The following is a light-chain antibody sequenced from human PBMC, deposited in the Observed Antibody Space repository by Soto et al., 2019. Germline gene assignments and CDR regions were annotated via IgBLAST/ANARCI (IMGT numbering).Light chain of an antibody. Sequence: DIQMTQSPPTLSASVGDRVTITCRASQSISSWLAWYQQKPGKAPKLLIYKASSLESGVPSRFGGSGSGTEFTLTISNLQPDDFATYYCLQYDTYSLTFGEGTNVEIK. V-gene: IGKV1-5*03. J-gene: IGKJ4*01. CDR3: LQYDTYSLT. CDR1: QSISSW. CDR2: KAS.